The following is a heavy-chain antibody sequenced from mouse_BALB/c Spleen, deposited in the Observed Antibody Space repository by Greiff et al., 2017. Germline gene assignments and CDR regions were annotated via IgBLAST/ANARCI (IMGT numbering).Heavy chain of an antibody. CDR3: ARGDGFAY. Sequence: VKLMESGAELVRPGVSVKISCKGSGYTFTDYAMHWVKQSHAKSLEWIGVISTYYGDASYNQKFKGKATMTVDKSSSTAYMELARLTSEDSAIYYCARGDGFAYWGQGTLVTVSA. CDR1: GYTFTDYA. V-gene: IGHV1S137*01. J-gene: IGHJ3*01. CDR2: ISTYYGDA. D-gene: IGHD3-3*01.